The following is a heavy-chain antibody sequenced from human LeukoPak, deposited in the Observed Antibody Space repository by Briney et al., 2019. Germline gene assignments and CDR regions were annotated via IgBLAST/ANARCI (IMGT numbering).Heavy chain of an antibody. CDR3: AKDDWGFY. CDR1: RFTFSDYA. J-gene: IGHJ4*02. V-gene: IGHV3-30*18. CDR2: ISYEGGET. D-gene: IGHD3-9*01. Sequence: PGRSLRLSCAASRFTFSDYAMHWVRQAPGKGLEWVAFISYEGGETYYADSVKGRFSISRDNSQNMLYLQMNSLRAEDTAMYYCAKDDWGFYWGQGTLVTVSS.